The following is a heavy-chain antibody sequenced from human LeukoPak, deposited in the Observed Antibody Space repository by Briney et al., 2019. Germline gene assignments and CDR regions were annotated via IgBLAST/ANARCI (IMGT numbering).Heavy chain of an antibody. CDR3: ARYCNSPTCILRGFDY. V-gene: IGHV4-38-2*01. J-gene: IGHJ4*02. D-gene: IGHD2/OR15-2a*01. CDR1: GYSFTSGHY. Sequence: SETLSLTCSVSGYSFTSGHYWGWIRQPPGKGLEWIANIYHTGSAHYNPSLKSRVTISVDTSKNQFSLKLSSVTAADAAVYYCARYCNSPTCILRGFDYWGQGTLVTVSS. CDR2: IYHTGSA.